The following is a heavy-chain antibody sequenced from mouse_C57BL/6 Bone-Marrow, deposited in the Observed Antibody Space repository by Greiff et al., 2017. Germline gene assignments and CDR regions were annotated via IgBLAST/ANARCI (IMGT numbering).Heavy chain of an antibody. CDR1: GFNIKDDY. V-gene: IGHV14-4*01. J-gene: IGHJ3*01. D-gene: IGHD2-2*01. CDR2: IDPENGDT. CDR3: TSGHLLWLRRTWFAY. Sequence: VQLQQSGAELVRPGASVKLSCTASGFNIKDDYMHWVKQRPEQGLEWIGWIDPENGDTEYASKFQGKATITADTSSNTAYLQLSSLTSEDTAVYYCTSGHLLWLRRTWFAYWGQGTLVTVSA.